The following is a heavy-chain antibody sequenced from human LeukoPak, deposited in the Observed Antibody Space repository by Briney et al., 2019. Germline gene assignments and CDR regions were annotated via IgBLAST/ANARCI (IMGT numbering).Heavy chain of an antibody. Sequence: GASVKASCKTSGDTFRTVGISWVRQAPGQGLEWMGGIIPIFGGPTYAQNFQGRVTITADESTRTVYMELRSLRSDDTAVFYCARGLGEVPFDYWGQGTLVTVSS. J-gene: IGHJ4*02. CDR2: IIPIFGGP. V-gene: IGHV1-69*01. D-gene: IGHD3-16*01. CDR1: GDTFRTVG. CDR3: ARGLGEVPFDY.